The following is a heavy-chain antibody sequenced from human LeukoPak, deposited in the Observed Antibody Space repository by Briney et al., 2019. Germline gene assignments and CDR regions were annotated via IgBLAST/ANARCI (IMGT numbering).Heavy chain of an antibody. J-gene: IGHJ4*02. D-gene: IGHD6-13*01. Sequence: GGSLRLSCAASGFTFSSYAMSWVRQAPGKGLEWVSAISGSGGSTYYADSVKGRFTISRDNAKNSLYLQMNSLRAEDTAVYYCARARYSSRWGSDYWGQGTLVTVSS. CDR2: ISGSGGST. CDR3: ARARYSSRWGSDY. CDR1: GFTFSSYA. V-gene: IGHV3-23*01.